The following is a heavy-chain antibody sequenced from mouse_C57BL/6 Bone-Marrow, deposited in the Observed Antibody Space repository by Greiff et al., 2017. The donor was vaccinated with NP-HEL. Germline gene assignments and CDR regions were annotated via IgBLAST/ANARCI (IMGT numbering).Heavy chain of an antibody. CDR2: INPYNGGT. CDR3: ARGDYYGSTYWYFDV. D-gene: IGHD1-1*01. CDR1: GYTFTDYY. V-gene: IGHV1-19*01. J-gene: IGHJ1*03. Sequence: VQLQQSGPVLVKPGASVKMSCKASGYTFTDYYMNWVKQSHGKSLEWIGVINPYNGGTSYNQKFKGKATLTVDKSSSTAYMELNSLTSEDSAVYDFARGDYYGSTYWYFDVWGTGTTVTVSS.